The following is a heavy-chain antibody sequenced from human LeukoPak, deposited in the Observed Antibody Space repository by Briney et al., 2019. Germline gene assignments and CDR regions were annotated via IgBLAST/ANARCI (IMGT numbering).Heavy chain of an antibody. Sequence: PGGSLRLSCAASGFTFSNAWMSWVRQAPGKGLEWVGRIKSKTDGGTTDYAAPVKGRFTISRDDSKNTLYLQMNSLKTEDTAVYYCTTGHPEYSGGWFNWYFDLWGRGTLVTVSS. V-gene: IGHV3-15*01. CDR2: IKSKTDGGTT. CDR1: GFTFSNAW. CDR3: TTGHPEYSGGWFNWYFDL. D-gene: IGHD6-19*01. J-gene: IGHJ2*01.